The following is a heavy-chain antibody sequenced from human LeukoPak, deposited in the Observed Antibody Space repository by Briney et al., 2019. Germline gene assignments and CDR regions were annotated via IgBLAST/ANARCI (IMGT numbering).Heavy chain of an antibody. CDR2: IIPIFGTA. CDR3: AREGGDGEITFDI. Sequence: ASVKVSCKASGGTFSSYAISWVRQAPGQGLEWMGGIIPIFGTANYAQKFQGRVTITADESTSTAYMELSSLRSEDTAVYYCAREGGDGEITFDIWGQGTMVTVSS. J-gene: IGHJ3*02. D-gene: IGHD3-10*01. V-gene: IGHV1-69*13. CDR1: GGTFSSYA.